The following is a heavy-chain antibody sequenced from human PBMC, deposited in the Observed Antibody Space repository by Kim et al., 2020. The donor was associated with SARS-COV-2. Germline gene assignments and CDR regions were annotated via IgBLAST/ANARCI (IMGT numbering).Heavy chain of an antibody. CDR2: IKYGGIA. CDR3: VRPHSPGSYYY. J-gene: IGHJ4*02. V-gene: IGHV4-39*01. Sequence: SETLSLTCTVSGDSISSSSVYWGWIRQSPGKGLEWIGSIKYGGIASYSPPLKGRVAISVDTSKNQFSLKMNSVTAADTAVYYCVRPHSPGSYYYWGQGTLVTVSS. CDR1: GDSISSSSVY. D-gene: IGHD3-10*01.